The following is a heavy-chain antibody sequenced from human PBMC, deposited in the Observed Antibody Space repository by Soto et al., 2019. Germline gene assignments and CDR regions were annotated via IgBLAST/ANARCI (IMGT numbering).Heavy chain of an antibody. CDR3: AREWRIAMVRGGGVDY. Sequence: EVQLLESGGGLVQPGGSLRLSCAASGFAFSTYAMSWVRQAPGKGLEWVTAISSSGTSTYYKDSVKGRFTVSRDNSKSTLYLQMNSLGADDTAVYYCAREWRIAMVRGGGVDYWGQGTLVTVSS. J-gene: IGHJ4*02. D-gene: IGHD3-10*01. CDR1: GFAFSTYA. V-gene: IGHV3-23*01. CDR2: ISSSGTST.